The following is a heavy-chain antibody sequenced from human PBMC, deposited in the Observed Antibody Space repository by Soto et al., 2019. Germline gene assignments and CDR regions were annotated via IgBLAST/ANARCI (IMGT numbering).Heavy chain of an antibody. J-gene: IGHJ1*01. CDR3: ARHASLAHCDGACAPGYFQH. D-gene: IGHD2-21*02. CDR2: IYYTGST. CDR1: GGSISSGGYY. V-gene: IGHV4-31*01. Sequence: QVQLQESGPGLVKPSQTLSLTCTVSGGSISSGGYYWSWIRQHPGKGLEWIGYIYYTGSTYYNPSHKRLVTIPVDTAKNQFSLKLTSVTAADTAVYYCARHASLAHCDGACAPGYFQHWGQGTLVTVSS.